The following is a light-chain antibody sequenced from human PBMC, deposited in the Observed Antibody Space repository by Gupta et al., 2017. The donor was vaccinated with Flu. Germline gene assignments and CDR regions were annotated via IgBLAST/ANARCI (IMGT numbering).Light chain of an antibody. J-gene: IGKJ3*01. CDR2: GAS. CDR3: QQYDLSPDT. V-gene: IGKV3-20*01. Sequence: RATLSCRTSQTLRRNFLAWFQQKPGQAPRLLIYGASRRATGIPDRFSASGSGTDFTLTISRLEPEDFAVYFCQQYDLSPDTFGPGTRVDV. CDR1: QTLRRNF.